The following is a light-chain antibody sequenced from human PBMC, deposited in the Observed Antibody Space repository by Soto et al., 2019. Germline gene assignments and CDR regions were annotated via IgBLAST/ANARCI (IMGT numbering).Light chain of an antibody. J-gene: IGKJ4*01. CDR3: QQYGSAPFT. CDR2: AAS. CDR1: QSVSRY. Sequence: EIVLSQSPRTLSLSQGERATLSCRASQSVSRYLAWYQQKPGQAPRLLIYAASSRAAGIPDRFSGSGSGTDFTLTISRLEPEDFAVYYCQQYGSAPFTFGGGTKVDIK. V-gene: IGKV3-20*01.